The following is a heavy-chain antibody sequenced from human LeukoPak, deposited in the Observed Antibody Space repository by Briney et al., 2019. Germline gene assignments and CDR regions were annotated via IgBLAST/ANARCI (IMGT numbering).Heavy chain of an antibody. CDR2: ISGSGGST. D-gene: IGHD1-26*01. J-gene: IGHJ3*02. V-gene: IGHV3-23*01. CDR3: ARSRVGATYAFDI. Sequence: GGSLRLSCAASGFTFSSYAMSWVRQAPGKGLEWVSAISGSGGSTYYADSVKGRFTISRDNAKNSLYLQMNSLRAEDTAVYYCARSRVGATYAFDIWGQGTMVTVSS. CDR1: GFTFSSYA.